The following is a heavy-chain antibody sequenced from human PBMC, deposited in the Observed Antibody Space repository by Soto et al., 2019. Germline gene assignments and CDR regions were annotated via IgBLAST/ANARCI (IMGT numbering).Heavy chain of an antibody. J-gene: IGHJ3*02. CDR1: GFTFSTYW. CDR3: VRTWHGFDI. V-gene: IGHV3-74*01. Sequence: EVQLVESGGGLVQPGGSLRLSCAASGFTFSTYWMHWVRQAPAKGLLWVSHINGDGSYTDFAASVKGRFTISRDNAKNPVYLQMQSLRVEDTAVYFCVRTWHGFDIWGPGTMVTVSS. CDR2: INGDGSYT.